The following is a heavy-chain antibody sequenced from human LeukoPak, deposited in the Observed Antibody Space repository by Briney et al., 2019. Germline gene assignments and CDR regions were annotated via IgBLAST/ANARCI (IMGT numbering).Heavy chain of an antibody. J-gene: IGHJ4*02. CDR3: AREASGYYRDS. V-gene: IGHV3-33*01. CDR1: GFTFSAHG. CDR2: IWYDGSKQ. Sequence: GGSLRLSCAASGFTFSAHGMHWVRQAPGKGLEWVAVIWYDGSKQEYAESVKGRFTISRDDSKNTLYLQMNSLRAEDTAVYYCAREASGYYRDSWGQGTLVTVSS. D-gene: IGHD3-3*01.